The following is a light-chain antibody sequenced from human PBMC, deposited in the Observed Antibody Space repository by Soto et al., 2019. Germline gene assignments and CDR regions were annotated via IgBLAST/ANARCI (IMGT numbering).Light chain of an antibody. V-gene: IGLV2-23*01. CDR1: TNDLKNYNL. Sequence: QSALTQPASVSGSPGQSITISCTGSTNDLKNYNLVSWYQHHPGRAPKLLIYEGNDRPSGVSDRFSGSKSCSSASLTISGLQAGDEADYYCCSFVSNTWVFGGGTKLTVL. CDR3: CSFVSNTWV. CDR2: EGN. J-gene: IGLJ3*02.